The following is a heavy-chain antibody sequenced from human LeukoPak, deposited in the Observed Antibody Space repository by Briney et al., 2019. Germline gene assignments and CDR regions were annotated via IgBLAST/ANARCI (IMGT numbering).Heavy chain of an antibody. J-gene: IGHJ4*02. D-gene: IGHD4-17*01. CDR1: GFTVSSYF. CDR3: ARGGPSYGDYSSFGY. V-gene: IGHV3-53*01. CDR2: IHSGSTT. Sequence: PGGSLRLSCAVSGFTVSSYFMSWVRQAPGKGLEWVSVIHSGSTTYYADSVKGRFTVSRDNSKNTLYLQMNSLKAEDAAVYYCARGGPSYGDYSSFGYWGQGTLVTVSS.